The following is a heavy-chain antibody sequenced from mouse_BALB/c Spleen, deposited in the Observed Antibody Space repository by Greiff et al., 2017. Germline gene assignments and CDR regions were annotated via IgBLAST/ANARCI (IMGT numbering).Heavy chain of an antibody. J-gene: IGHJ4*01. CDR2: INPNNGGT. Sequence: VQLQQSGPELVKPGASVKISCKTSGYTFTEYTMHWVKQSHGKSLEWIGGINPNNGGTSYNQKFKGKATLTVDKSSSTAYMELRSLTSEDSVVYYCAKLYYGNFYAMDYWGQGTSVTVSS. CDR3: AKLYYGNFYAMDY. V-gene: IGHV1-26*01. CDR1: GYTFTEYT. D-gene: IGHD2-1*01.